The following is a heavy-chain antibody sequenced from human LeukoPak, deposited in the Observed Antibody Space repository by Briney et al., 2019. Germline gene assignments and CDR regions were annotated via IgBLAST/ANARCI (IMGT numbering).Heavy chain of an antibody. D-gene: IGHD3-22*01. V-gene: IGHV1-18*01. Sequence: ASVKVSCKAAGYTFTTYGISWVRQAPGQGLEWLGWISAYKGNTNYAQKHQGRVTMTTETAKSTAYMELRSLRSDDTAVYYCARQHSSGYYSPHYYDGMDVWGQGTTVTVSS. CDR3: ARQHSSGYYSPHYYDGMDV. CDR2: ISAYKGNT. J-gene: IGHJ6*02. CDR1: GYTFTTYG.